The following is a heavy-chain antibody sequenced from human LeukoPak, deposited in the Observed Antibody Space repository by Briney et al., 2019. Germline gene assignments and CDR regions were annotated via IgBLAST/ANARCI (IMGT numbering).Heavy chain of an antibody. V-gene: IGHV3-53*01. CDR3: ARAQSRYSGYDSFPFDY. CDR1: GFIVSSNY. J-gene: IGHJ4*02. Sequence: GGSLRLSCAASGFIVSSNYMSWVRQAPGKGLDWVSLIYDGGNTYYADSVKGRFTISRDRSKNTLYLQMNSLRAEDTAVYYCARAQSRYSGYDSFPFDYWGQGTLVTVSS. D-gene: IGHD5-12*01. CDR2: IYDGGNT.